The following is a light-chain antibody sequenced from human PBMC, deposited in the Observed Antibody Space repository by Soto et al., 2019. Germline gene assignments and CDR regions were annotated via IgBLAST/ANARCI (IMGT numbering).Light chain of an antibody. CDR1: SSDVAGYNY. CDR3: SSYTVSRNTVV. CDR2: DVN. Sequence: QSALTQPASVSGSPGQSITISCTGTSSDVAGYNYVSWYQHHPGKAPKLMIYDVNNRPSGVSNRFSGSKSGNTASLTISGLQAEDEADYYCSSYTVSRNTVVFGGGTKLTVL. V-gene: IGLV2-14*01. J-gene: IGLJ2*01.